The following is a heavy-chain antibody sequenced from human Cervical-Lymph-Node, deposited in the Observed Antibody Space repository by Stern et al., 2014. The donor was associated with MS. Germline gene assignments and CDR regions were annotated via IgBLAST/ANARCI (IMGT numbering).Heavy chain of an antibody. D-gene: IGHD6-13*01. V-gene: IGHV3-33*01. CDR2: IWYDGSNP. CDR1: GFSFRRYS. CDR3: ASAYSSSHYYFDY. J-gene: IGHJ4*02. Sequence: QLVEYGGGAVQPGRSLRLSCAASGFSFRRYSIHWVSQVPGKGLELLALIWYDGSNPYYADSVTGRFTISRANFKNTLYLQMNSLRAEDTAVYYCASAYSSSHYYFDYWGQGTLVTVSS.